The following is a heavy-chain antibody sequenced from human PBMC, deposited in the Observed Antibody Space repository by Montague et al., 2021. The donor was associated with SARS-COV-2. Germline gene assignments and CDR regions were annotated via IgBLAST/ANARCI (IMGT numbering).Heavy chain of an antibody. Sequence: SETLSLTCEVSGASISSNNWWIWVRQSPGKGLEWIGETYHSGSTNYNPPLRGRVTISVDKSKNQFSLQLNSVTPEDTAVYYCARAYCGGDCYFYWYFDLWGRGTLVTVSS. J-gene: IGHJ2*01. D-gene: IGHD2-21*02. CDR1: GASISSNNW. V-gene: IGHV4-4*02. CDR3: ARAYCGGDCYFYWYFDL. CDR2: TYHSGST.